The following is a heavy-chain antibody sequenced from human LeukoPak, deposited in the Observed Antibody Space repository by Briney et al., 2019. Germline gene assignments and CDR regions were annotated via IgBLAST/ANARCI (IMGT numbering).Heavy chain of an antibody. CDR2: VDPEDGET. Sequence: ASVKVSCKVSGYTFTDYYMHWVQQAPGKGLEWMGLVDPEDGETMYAEKFQGRVTITSDTSTDTAYMELSSLRSEDTAVYYCATLPLVSITFDPWGQGTLVTVSS. D-gene: IGHD2-15*01. CDR1: GYTFTDYY. J-gene: IGHJ5*02. V-gene: IGHV1-69-2*01. CDR3: ATLPLVSITFDP.